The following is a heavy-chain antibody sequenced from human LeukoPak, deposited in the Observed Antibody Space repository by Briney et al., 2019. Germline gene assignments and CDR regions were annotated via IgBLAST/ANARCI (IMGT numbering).Heavy chain of an antibody. CDR2: ISYDGSNK. CDR1: GFTFSSYA. Sequence: GRSLRLSCAASGFTFSSYAMHWVRQAPGKGLEWVAVISYDGSNKYYADSVKGRFTISRDNSKNTLYLQMNSLRAEDTAVYYCARGQWFHMLYYGMDVWAKGPRSPSP. J-gene: IGHJ6*02. V-gene: IGHV3-30-3*01. CDR3: ARGQWFHMLYYGMDV. D-gene: IGHD3-22*01.